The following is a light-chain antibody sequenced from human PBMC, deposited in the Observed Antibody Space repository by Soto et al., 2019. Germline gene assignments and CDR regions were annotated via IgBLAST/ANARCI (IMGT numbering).Light chain of an antibody. CDR3: QQYAGPPTT. Sequence: EIVLTQSRGTLSLSPGERATLSCRASQSVSSSYLAWCQQKPGQAPRVIMYGASRRATGIPDRFSGGWSGTDFTLTISRLEPEDFAVYFCQQYAGPPTTFGQGTRLEIK. CDR1: QSVSSSY. J-gene: IGKJ5*01. CDR2: GAS. V-gene: IGKV3-20*01.